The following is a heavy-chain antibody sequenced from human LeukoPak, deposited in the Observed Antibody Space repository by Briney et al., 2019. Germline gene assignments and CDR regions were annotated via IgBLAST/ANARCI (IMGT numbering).Heavy chain of an antibody. CDR2: ISGSGGST. V-gene: IGHV3-23*01. CDR1: GFTFSSHT. D-gene: IGHD1-26*01. Sequence: PGGSLRLSCAASGFTFSSHTMTWVRQAPGKGLEWVSAISGSGGSTYYADSVKGRFTISRDNSKNTLYLQMNSLRAEDTAVYYCAKGLWPTRFSGFDYWGQGTLVTVSS. J-gene: IGHJ4*02. CDR3: AKGLWPTRFSGFDY.